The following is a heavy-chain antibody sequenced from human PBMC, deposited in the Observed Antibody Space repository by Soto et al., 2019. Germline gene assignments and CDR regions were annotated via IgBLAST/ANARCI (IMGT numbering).Heavy chain of an antibody. D-gene: IGHD4-4*01. V-gene: IGHV4-30-4*01. J-gene: IGHJ5*02. Sequence: SETLSLTCTVSGGSISSGDYYCSWIRQPPGKGLEWIGYIYYSGSTYYNPSLKSRVTISVDTSKNQFSLKLSSVTAADTAVYYCARGVTTVRWFDPWGQGTLVTVSS. CDR2: IYYSGST. CDR1: GGSISSGDYY. CDR3: ARGVTTVRWFDP.